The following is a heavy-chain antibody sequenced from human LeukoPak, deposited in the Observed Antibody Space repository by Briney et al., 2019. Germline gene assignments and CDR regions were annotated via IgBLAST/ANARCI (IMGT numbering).Heavy chain of an antibody. J-gene: IGHJ6*03. CDR2: IKQDGSEK. D-gene: IGHD3-10*01. CDR3: ARDGGYYYYYMDV. CDR1: GFTFSSYW. V-gene: IGHV3-7*01. Sequence: GGSLRLSCAASGFTFSSYWMSWVRQAPGKGLEWVANIKQDGSEKYYVDSVKGRFTISRDNAKNSLYLQMNRLRAEHAAVYYCARDGGYYYYYMDVWGKGTTVTVSS.